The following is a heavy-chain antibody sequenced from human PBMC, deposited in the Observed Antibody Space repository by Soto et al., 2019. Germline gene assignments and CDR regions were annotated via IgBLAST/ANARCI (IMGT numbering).Heavy chain of an antibody. CDR2: IIPIFGTA. D-gene: IGHD3-3*01. V-gene: IGHV1-69*13. J-gene: IGHJ6*02. Sequence: SVKVSCKASGGTFSSYAISWVRQAPGQGLEWMGGIIPIFGTANYAQKFQGRVTITADESTSTAYMELSSLRSEDTAVYYCARMYYDFWSGYSPRANYYYYYGMDVWGQGTTVTVSS. CDR3: ARMYYDFWSGYSPRANYYYYYGMDV. CDR1: GGTFSSYA.